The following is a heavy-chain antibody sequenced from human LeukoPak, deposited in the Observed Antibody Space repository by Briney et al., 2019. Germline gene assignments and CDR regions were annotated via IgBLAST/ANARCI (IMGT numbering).Heavy chain of an antibody. CDR1: GDSMTKHY. CDR2: FHYSGHT. V-gene: IGHV4-59*11. J-gene: IGHJ6*02. Sequence: PSETLSLTCTVSGDSMTKHYWIWIRQPPGKGLEWIGFFHYSGHTDYNPSLKRRVTISVDMSKRQFSLKLSSVTAADTAVYYCARDGARLTGTSGMDVWGQGTTVIVSS. CDR3: ARDGARLTGTSGMDV. D-gene: IGHD6-6*01.